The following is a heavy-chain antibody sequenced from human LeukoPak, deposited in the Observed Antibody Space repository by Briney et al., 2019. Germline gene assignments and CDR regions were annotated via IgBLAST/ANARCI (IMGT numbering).Heavy chain of an antibody. Sequence: GGSLRLSCAASGFTFSSFDMHWVRQPTGQGLEWVSTIGTASDTYYPGSVEGRFTLSRDNAKNSLYLQMNSLRAEDTAVYYCAKSIGAQYSYGKIDYWGQGTLVTVSS. CDR1: GFTFSSFD. V-gene: IGHV3-13*01. CDR3: AKSIGAQYSYGKIDY. D-gene: IGHD5-18*01. J-gene: IGHJ4*01. CDR2: IGTASDT.